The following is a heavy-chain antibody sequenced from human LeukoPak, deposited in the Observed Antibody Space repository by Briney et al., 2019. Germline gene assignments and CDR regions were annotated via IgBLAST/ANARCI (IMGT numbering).Heavy chain of an antibody. J-gene: IGHJ5*02. D-gene: IGHD6-6*01. V-gene: IGHV4-59*08. CDR2: IYYSGST. CDR1: GGSISSYY. Sequence: SETLSLTCTVFGGSISSYYWSWIRQPPGKGLEWIGYIYYSGSTNYNPSLKSRVTISVDTSKNQFSLKLSSVTAADTAVYYCARHRRPNNWFDPWGQGTLVTVSS. CDR3: ARHRRPNNWFDP.